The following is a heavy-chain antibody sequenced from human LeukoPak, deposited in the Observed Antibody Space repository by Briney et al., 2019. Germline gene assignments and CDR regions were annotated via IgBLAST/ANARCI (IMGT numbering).Heavy chain of an antibody. CDR1: GYRFRNYG. J-gene: IGHJ4*02. D-gene: IGHD3-10*01. CDR3: ARGGGGYYGSGSYLIDH. V-gene: IGHV1-18*01. CDR2: ISVYNGNT. Sequence: ASVKVSCKPSGYRFRNYGISWVRQAPGQGLEYMGWISVYNGNTNYAQRLQGRVTMTTDTSTSTVYRELRSLRSGDTAVYYCARGGGGYYGSGSYLIDHWGQGTLVTVSS.